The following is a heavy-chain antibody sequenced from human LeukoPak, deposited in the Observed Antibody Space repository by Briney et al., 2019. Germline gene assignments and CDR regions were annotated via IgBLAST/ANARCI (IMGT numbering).Heavy chain of an antibody. CDR2: ISSGSGTI. J-gene: IGHJ4*02. Sequence: GGSLRLSCAASGFTFSTSSMNWVRQAPGKGLEWISYISSGSGTIYYADSVKGRFTISKDTAKNSLSLQMNSLRAEDTAVYYCANEDYVWGSYRSDYWGRGTLVTVSS. V-gene: IGHV3-48*01. CDR1: GFTFSTSS. D-gene: IGHD3-16*02. CDR3: ANEDYVWGSYRSDY.